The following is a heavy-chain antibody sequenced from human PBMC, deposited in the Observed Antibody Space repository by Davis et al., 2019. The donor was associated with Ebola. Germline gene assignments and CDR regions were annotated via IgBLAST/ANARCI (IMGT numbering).Heavy chain of an antibody. Sequence: GGSLRLSCATSGFTFSSYAMHWVRQAPGKGLEWVAVISYDGSNKYYADSVKGRFTISRDNSKNTLYLQMNSLRAEDTAVYYCARIQTATYYDILTGPFDYWGQGTLVTVSS. CDR1: GFTFSSYA. CDR3: ARIQTATYYDILTGPFDY. D-gene: IGHD3-9*01. J-gene: IGHJ4*02. V-gene: IGHV3-30*04. CDR2: ISYDGSNK.